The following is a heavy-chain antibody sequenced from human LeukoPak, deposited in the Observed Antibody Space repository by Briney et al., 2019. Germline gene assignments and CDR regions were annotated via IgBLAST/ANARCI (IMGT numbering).Heavy chain of an antibody. CDR2: ISSSSSYI. D-gene: IGHD3-10*01. J-gene: IGHJ4*02. CDR1: GFTFSSYS. CDR3: ASGPIGPRIVDY. Sequence: PGGSLRPSCAASGFTFSSYSMNWVRQAPGKGLEWVSSISSSSSYIYYADSVKGRFTISRDNTKNSLYLQMNSLRAEDTAVYYCASGPIGPRIVDYWGQGTLVTVPS. V-gene: IGHV3-21*01.